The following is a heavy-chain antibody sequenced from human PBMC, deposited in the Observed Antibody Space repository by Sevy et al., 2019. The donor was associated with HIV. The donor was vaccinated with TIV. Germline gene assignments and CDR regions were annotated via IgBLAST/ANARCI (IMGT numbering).Heavy chain of an antibody. CDR1: GYTLNELS. V-gene: IGHV1-24*01. D-gene: IGHD3-22*01. J-gene: IGHJ4*02. Sequence: ASVKVSCKVSGYTLNELSMHWVRQAPGKGLEWMGRFDPEDGETIYAQKFQGRVTMTEDTSTDTAYMELSSPRSEDTAVYYCATAREYYYESSGYFDYWGQGTLVTVSS. CDR3: ATAREYYYESSGYFDY. CDR2: FDPEDGET.